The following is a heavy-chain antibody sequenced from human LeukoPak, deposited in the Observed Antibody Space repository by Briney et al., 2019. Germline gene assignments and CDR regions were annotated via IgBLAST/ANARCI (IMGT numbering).Heavy chain of an antibody. Sequence: GGSLRLSCAASGFTFSSYGMHWVRQAPGKGLEWVAVIWHDGSNKYYADSVKGRFTISRDNSKNTLYLQMNSLRAEDTAVYYCARVRQRFLEGDAFDIWGQGTMVTVSS. D-gene: IGHD3-3*01. CDR1: GFTFSSYG. V-gene: IGHV3-33*01. J-gene: IGHJ3*02. CDR2: IWHDGSNK. CDR3: ARVRQRFLEGDAFDI.